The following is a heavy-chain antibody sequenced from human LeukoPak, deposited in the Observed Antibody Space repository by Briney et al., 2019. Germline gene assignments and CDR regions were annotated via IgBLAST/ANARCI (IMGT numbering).Heavy chain of an antibody. D-gene: IGHD6-19*01. CDR3: PRHSLAQWLAPPFDY. CDR2: INPNSGGT. V-gene: IGHV1-2*06. Sequence: ASVKVSCKASGYTFTGYYMHWVRQAPGQGLEWMGRINPNSGGTNYAQKFQGRVTMTRDTSISTAYMELSRLRSDDTAVYYCPRHSLAQWLAPPFDYWGQGTLVTVSS. J-gene: IGHJ4*02. CDR1: GYTFTGYY.